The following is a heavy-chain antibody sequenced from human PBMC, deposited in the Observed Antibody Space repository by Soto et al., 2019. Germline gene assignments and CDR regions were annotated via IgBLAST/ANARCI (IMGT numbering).Heavy chain of an antibody. J-gene: IGHJ4*02. CDR3: AREGSYSAYNFAHGIQLWSFDF. Sequence: SETLSLTCTVSGGSINTFYWSWVRQPAGKGLEWIGRIFSSGRTSFNPSLESRVAMSVDTSKNHFSLNLSSVTAADMAVYYCAREGSYSAYNFAHGIQLWSFDFWGQGALVTVSS. V-gene: IGHV4-4*07. CDR1: GGSINTFY. CDR2: IFSSGRT. D-gene: IGHD5-12*01.